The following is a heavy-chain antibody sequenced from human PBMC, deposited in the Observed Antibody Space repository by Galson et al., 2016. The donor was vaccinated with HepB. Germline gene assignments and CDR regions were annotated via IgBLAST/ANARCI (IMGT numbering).Heavy chain of an antibody. V-gene: IGHV5-51*01. Sequence: QSGAEVKKPGESLKISCKGSGYSFSTYWIVWVRQMPGKGLEWMGIIYSSDSDTRYSPSFQGQVTMSADKSITTAYLQWSSLKASDTAMYYCARQDYNGARGRAVEDWGQGTLVTVSS. CDR1: GYSFSTYW. CDR3: ARQDYNGARGRAVED. CDR2: IYSSDSDT. J-gene: IGHJ4*02. D-gene: IGHD3-10*01.